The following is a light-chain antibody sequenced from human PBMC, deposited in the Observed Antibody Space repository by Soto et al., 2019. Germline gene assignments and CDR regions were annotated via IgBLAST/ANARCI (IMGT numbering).Light chain of an antibody. J-gene: IGLJ2*01. Sequence: QSVLTQPASVSGSPGQSITISCTGTSSDVGGYKYVSWYQQHPDKAPKLIIFEVSNRPSGISSRFSGSKSGNTASLTISGLQAEDEADYYRASYKSSSTSVIFGRGTKVTVL. CDR1: SSDVGGYKY. V-gene: IGLV2-14*01. CDR2: EVS. CDR3: ASYKSSSTSVI.